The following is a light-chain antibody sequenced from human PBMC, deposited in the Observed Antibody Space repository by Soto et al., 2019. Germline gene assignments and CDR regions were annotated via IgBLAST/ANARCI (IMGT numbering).Light chain of an antibody. CDR1: QSVGSN. CDR3: QQYSNWPPGT. CDR2: GAS. J-gene: IGKJ1*01. V-gene: IGKV3-15*01. Sequence: EIVNTQSPATLSVSPGERATLSCRASQSVGSNLAWYQQKPGQAPRLLIYGASTRATGIPARFSGSGSGTEFTLTISSLQSEDFAVYYCQQYSNWPPGTFGQGTKVDIK.